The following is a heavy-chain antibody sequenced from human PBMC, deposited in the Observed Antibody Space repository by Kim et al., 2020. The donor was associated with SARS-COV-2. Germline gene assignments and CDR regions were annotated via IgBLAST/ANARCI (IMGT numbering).Heavy chain of an antibody. CDR2: ISAYNGNT. Sequence: ASVKVSCKASGYTFTSYGISWVRQAPGQGLEWMGWISAYNGNTNYAQKLQGRVTMTTDTSTSTAYMELRSLRSDDTAVYYCARVTGAGPYYYYGMDVWGQGTTVTVSS. J-gene: IGHJ6*02. V-gene: IGHV1-18*04. D-gene: IGHD6-19*01. CDR1: GYTFTSYG. CDR3: ARVTGAGPYYYYGMDV.